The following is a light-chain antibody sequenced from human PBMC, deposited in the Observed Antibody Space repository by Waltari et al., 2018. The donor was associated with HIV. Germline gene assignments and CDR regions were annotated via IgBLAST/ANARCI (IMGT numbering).Light chain of an antibody. Sequence: DIAMTQSPLSLPVTPGEPASISFRSSQSLLHSNGYNYLDWYLQKPGQSPQLLIFLGSNRASGVPDRFSGSGSGTDFTLKISRVEAEDVGVYYCMQALQTPLTFGGGTKVEIK. CDR3: MQALQTPLT. CDR1: QSLLHSNGYNY. V-gene: IGKV2-28*01. CDR2: LGS. J-gene: IGKJ4*01.